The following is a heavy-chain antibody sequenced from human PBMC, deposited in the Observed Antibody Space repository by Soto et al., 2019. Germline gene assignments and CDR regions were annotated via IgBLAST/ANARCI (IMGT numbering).Heavy chain of an antibody. J-gene: IGHJ4*01. D-gene: IGHD3-22*01. V-gene: IGHV3-74*01. CDR1: GFTFNNFW. Sequence: PGGSLRLSCAASGFTFNNFWMYWVRQTPEKGLVWVSGINSDGTSTNYADSVKGRFTISRDNSKNTLYLQMNSLRAEDTAVYYCAKDLSPMIVVVLDYWGHGTLVTVSS. CDR2: INSDGTST. CDR3: AKDLSPMIVVVLDY.